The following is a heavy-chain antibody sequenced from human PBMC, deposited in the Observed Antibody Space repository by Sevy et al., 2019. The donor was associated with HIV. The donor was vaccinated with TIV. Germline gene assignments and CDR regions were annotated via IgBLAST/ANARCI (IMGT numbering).Heavy chain of an antibody. CDR2: ISTGVGST. Sequence: GGSLRLSCAASGFTFSSYAMSWVRQSPGKGLEWVSTISTGVGSTYYADSLKGRFTISRDNSKNTLYLQMNSLRAEDTAVYYCAKGGGRDVDYWGQGTLVTVSS. J-gene: IGHJ4*02. CDR3: AKGGGRDVDY. V-gene: IGHV3-23*01. CDR1: GFTFSSYA. D-gene: IGHD3-16*01.